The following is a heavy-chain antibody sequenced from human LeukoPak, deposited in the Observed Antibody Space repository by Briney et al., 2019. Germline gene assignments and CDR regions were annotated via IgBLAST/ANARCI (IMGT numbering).Heavy chain of an antibody. CDR3: ARGGRYSYGLIYYYYYYMDV. J-gene: IGHJ6*03. Sequence: ASVKVSCKASGYTFTGYYMHWVRQAPGQGLEWMGWINPNSGGTNYAQKFQGRVTMTRDTSISTAYMELSRLRSDDTAVYYCARGGRYSYGLIYYYYYYMDVWSKGTTVTVSS. CDR1: GYTFTGYY. V-gene: IGHV1-2*02. CDR2: INPNSGGT. D-gene: IGHD5-18*01.